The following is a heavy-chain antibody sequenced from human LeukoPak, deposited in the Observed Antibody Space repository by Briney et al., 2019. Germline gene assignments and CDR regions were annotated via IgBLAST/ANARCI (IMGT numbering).Heavy chain of an antibody. Sequence: SETLSRTCTVSGYSISSGYYWGWIRQPPGKGLEWIGSIYHSGSTYYNPSLKSRVTISVDTSKNQFSLKLSSVTAADTAVYYCARGLLDFYYYYYMDVWGKGTTVTVSS. J-gene: IGHJ6*03. V-gene: IGHV4-38-2*02. CDR1: GYSISSGYY. CDR3: ARGLLDFYYYYYMDV. CDR2: IYHSGST. D-gene: IGHD2-15*01.